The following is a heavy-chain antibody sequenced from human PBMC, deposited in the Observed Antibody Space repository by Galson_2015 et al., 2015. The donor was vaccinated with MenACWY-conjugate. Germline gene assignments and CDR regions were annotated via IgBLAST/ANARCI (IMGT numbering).Heavy chain of an antibody. CDR1: GYTFSSYH. V-gene: IGHV1-46*01. J-gene: IGHJ4*02. CDR3: ARVGYCSSPTCYLAFFDY. CDR2: INPSGGGT. D-gene: IGHD2-2*01. Sequence: SVKVSCKASGYTFSSYHMHWVRQAPGQGLEWMGIINPSGGGTSSAQKFQGRVTMTRDTSTSTVYMELSSLRSEDAAVYYYARVGYCSSPTCYLAFFDYWGQGTLVTVSS.